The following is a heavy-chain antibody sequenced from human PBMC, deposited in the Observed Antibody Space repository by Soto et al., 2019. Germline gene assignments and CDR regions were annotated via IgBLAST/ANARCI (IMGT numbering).Heavy chain of an antibody. CDR2: INHSGST. D-gene: IGHD6-13*01. CDR3: ARGLEAAAGPTIDY. V-gene: IGHV4-34*01. J-gene: IGHJ4*02. CDR1: GGSFSGYY. Sequence: SETLSLTCAVYGGSFSGYYWSWIRQPPGKGLEWMGEINHSGSTNYNPSLKSRVTISVDTSKNQFSLKLSSVTAADTAVYYCARGLEAAAGPTIDYWGRGTLVTFSS.